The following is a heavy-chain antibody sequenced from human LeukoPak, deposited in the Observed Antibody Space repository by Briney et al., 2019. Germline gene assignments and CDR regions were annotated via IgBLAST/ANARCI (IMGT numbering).Heavy chain of an antibody. Sequence: NHGESLKISCKGSGYSFSSHWIGWVRQMPGKGLEWMGIIYPGDSDTRYSPSFQGQVTISADKSISTAYLQWSSLKASDTAMYYCVRGVRGVTQDAFDIWGQGTMVTVSS. CDR3: VRGVRGVTQDAFDI. D-gene: IGHD3-10*01. CDR2: IYPGDSDT. J-gene: IGHJ3*02. V-gene: IGHV5-51*01. CDR1: GYSFSSHW.